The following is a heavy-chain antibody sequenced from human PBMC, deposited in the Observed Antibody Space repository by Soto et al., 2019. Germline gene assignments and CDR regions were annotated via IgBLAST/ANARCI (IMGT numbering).Heavy chain of an antibody. J-gene: IGHJ4*02. CDR3: AREYSSGWSSLDY. Sequence: QVQLVESGGGVVQPGRSLRLSCAASGFTFSSYGMNWVRQAPGKGLEWVAVIWNDGSNKYYADSMKGRFTISRDNSKNTLSLQMNSLRAEDTALYYCAREYSSGWSSLDYWGQGTLVTVSS. CDR2: IWNDGSNK. D-gene: IGHD6-19*01. CDR1: GFTFSSYG. V-gene: IGHV3-33*01.